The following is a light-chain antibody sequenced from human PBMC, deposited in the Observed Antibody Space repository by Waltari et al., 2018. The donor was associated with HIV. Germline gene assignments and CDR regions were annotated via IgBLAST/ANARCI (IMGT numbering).Light chain of an antibody. CDR2: GTN. CDR1: TGSVTTNMY. CDR3: LLSFPGGSI. Sequence: QTVVTQEPSLTVSPGGTVTLTCGSITGSVTTNMYASWLQQKPGQAPRTLIYGTNKRHSWTPALFSGSLLGDQAALTLSSALLEDEAFYVCLLSFPGGSIFGEGTRLTVL. J-gene: IGLJ7*01. V-gene: IGLV7-43*01.